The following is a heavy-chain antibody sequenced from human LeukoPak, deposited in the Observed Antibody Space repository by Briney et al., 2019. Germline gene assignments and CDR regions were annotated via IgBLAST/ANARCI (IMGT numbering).Heavy chain of an antibody. J-gene: IGHJ3*02. CDR1: GGSISIYY. CDR2: IYYSGST. D-gene: IGHD3-9*01. V-gene: IGHV4-59*12. Sequence: PSETLSLTCTVSGGSISIYYWSWIRQPPGKGLEWMGSIYYSGSTYYNPSLKSRVTISVDTSKNQFSLKLSSVTAADTAVYYCARGDILTALRRGAFDIWGQGTMVTVSS. CDR3: ARGDILTALRRGAFDI.